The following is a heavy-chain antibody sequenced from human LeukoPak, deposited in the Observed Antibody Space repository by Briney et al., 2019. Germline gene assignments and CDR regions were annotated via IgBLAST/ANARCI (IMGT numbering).Heavy chain of an antibody. CDR3: ARGPLRTDVY. D-gene: IGHD2-8*01. CDR2: INQDGSEK. CDR1: GFTFSNYW. J-gene: IGHJ4*02. Sequence: GGSLRLSSAASGFTFSNYWMNWVRQAPGKGLEWVANINQDGSEKYYVDSVKGRFTISRDNAKNSLYLQMNSLRAEDTAVYYCARGPLRTDVYWGQGTLVTVSS. V-gene: IGHV3-7*05.